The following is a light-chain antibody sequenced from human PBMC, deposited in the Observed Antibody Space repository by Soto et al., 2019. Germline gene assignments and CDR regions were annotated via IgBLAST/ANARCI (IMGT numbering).Light chain of an antibody. J-gene: IGKJ2*01. CDR3: QQYNNWPPYT. V-gene: IGKV3-15*01. CDR2: GAS. Sequence: EIVMTQSPATLSVSPGERATLSCRASQSVRSNLAWYQQKPGQAPRLLIYGASTRATGIPARFSGSGSGTAFILTISSLQSEDVAVYYCQQYNNWPPYTFGQGTKLEI. CDR1: QSVRSN.